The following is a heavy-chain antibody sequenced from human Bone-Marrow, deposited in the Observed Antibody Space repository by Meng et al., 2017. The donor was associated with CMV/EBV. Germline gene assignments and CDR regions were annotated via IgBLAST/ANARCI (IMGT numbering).Heavy chain of an antibody. J-gene: IGHJ4*02. CDR3: VVGHDSRKVAY. D-gene: IGHD2-15*01. CDR1: GFTVSSTY. CDR2: ICPDGT. V-gene: IGHV3-53*01. Sequence: GESLKISCAASGFTVSSTYMSWVRQAPGKGLEWVSVICPDGTHYAGFVKGRFTISRDDSKNIVYLQMNSLGVEDTALYYCVVGHDSRKVAYWGQGTLVTVSS.